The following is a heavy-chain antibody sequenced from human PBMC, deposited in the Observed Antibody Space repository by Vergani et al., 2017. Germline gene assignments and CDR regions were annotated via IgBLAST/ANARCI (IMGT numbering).Heavy chain of an antibody. J-gene: IGHJ6*02. CDR1: GYIFSKYD. D-gene: IGHD5-12*01. CDR3: DSGSDRAYALDV. Sequence: QELLVQSGTEVKKTGASMKVSCKASGYIFSKYDVNWVRQADGQGLEWMGWINPNTGNTGYAQKFRGRVSITRDPYKSTAYMDLSSLTSEDTAVYFCDSGSDRAYALDVWGLGTTVIVAS. V-gene: IGHV1-8*01. CDR2: INPNTGNT.